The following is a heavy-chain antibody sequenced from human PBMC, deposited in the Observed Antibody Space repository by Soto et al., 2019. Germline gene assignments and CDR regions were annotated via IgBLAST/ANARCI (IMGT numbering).Heavy chain of an antibody. V-gene: IGHV1-69*12. CDR2: IIPIFRTP. CDR3: ARDKDRDQWGGNYYYSLDV. CDR1: GGTFRTYA. D-gene: IGHD1-26*01. J-gene: IGHJ6*02. Sequence: QVQLVQSGPEVKKPGSSVKVSCKLSGGTFRTYAISWVRQAPGQGLVWMGGIIPIFRTPDYSQKFQGRVTIIADESTTTAYMELSTLTFEDTAVYYCARDKDRDQWGGNYYYSLDVWGQGTTVTVSS.